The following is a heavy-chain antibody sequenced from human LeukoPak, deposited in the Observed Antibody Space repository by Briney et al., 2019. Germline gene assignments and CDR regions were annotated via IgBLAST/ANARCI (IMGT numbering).Heavy chain of an antibody. CDR2: IYNSGST. CDR1: GGSISSHY. CDR3: ARGGMTTVVHYFDH. V-gene: IGHV4-59*11. J-gene: IGHJ4*02. D-gene: IGHD4-23*01. Sequence: SETLSLTCTVSGGSISSHYWSWIRQPPGKGLEWIGYIYNSGSTNYNPSLKSRVTILVDTSKNQFSLKLSSVTAADTAVYYCARGGMTTVVHYFDHWGQGTQVTVSS.